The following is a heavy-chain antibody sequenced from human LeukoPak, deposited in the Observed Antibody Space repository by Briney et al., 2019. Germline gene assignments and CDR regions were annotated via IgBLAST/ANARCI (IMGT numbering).Heavy chain of an antibody. V-gene: IGHV3-21*01. CDR3: VRDPGITGTSF. Sequence: GGSLRLSCAASGFTFSGYSMNWVRQAPGKGLEWVSSISSSSSYLYYADSVKGRFTISRDNAKNSLYLQMNSLRAEDTAVYYCVRDPGITGTSFWGQGTLVTVSS. CDR2: ISSSSSYL. J-gene: IGHJ4*02. CDR1: GFTFSGYS. D-gene: IGHD1-20*01.